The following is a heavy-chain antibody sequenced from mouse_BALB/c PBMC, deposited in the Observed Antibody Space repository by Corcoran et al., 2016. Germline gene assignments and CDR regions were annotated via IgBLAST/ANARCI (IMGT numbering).Heavy chain of an antibody. CDR3: ARDGNNYFDY. V-gene: IGHV1-18*01. J-gene: IGHJ2*01. CDR1: GYTFTDYN. Sequence: EVQLQQFGAELVKPGASVKISCKASGYTFTDYNMDWVKQSHGKSLEWIGDINHNNDSTSYNQKFKGKATLTVDKSSSTSYMELRSLTSEDTAVYYCARDGNNYFDYWGQGTTLTVSS. CDR2: INHNNDST. D-gene: IGHD2-1*01.